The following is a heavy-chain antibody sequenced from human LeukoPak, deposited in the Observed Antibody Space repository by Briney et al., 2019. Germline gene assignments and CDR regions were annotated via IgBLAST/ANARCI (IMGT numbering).Heavy chain of an antibody. J-gene: IGHJ4*02. D-gene: IGHD1-26*01. Sequence: SGTLSLTCAVSGGSISSSNWWSWVRQPPGKGLEWIGEIYHSGSTNYNPSLKSRVTISVDKSKNQFSLKLSSVTAADTAVYYCAKTGVVGATSFDYWGQGTLVTVSS. CDR1: GGSISSSNW. CDR2: IYHSGST. V-gene: IGHV4-4*02. CDR3: AKTGVVGATSFDY.